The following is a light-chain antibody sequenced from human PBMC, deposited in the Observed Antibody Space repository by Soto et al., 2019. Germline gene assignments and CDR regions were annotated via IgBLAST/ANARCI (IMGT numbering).Light chain of an antibody. CDR1: KGDIGVYDF. CDR3: CSYAGSYVYV. V-gene: IGLV2-11*01. J-gene: IGLJ1*01. Sequence: QSVLTQPPSASGSPGQSVTISCTGTKGDIGVYDFVSWYQHLPGKAPRLIIYDVSKWPSGVPDRFSGSKSGNTASLTISGLQPEDEGDYYCCSYAGSYVYVFGTGTKVTVL. CDR2: DVS.